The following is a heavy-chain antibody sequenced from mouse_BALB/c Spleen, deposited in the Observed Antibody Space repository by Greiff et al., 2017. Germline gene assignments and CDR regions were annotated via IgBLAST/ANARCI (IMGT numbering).Heavy chain of an antibody. J-gene: IGHJ2*01. CDR3: GRGDWDEDYFDY. CDR1: GFTFSSYA. V-gene: IGHV5-6-5*01. CDR2: ISSGGST. D-gene: IGHD4-1*01. Sequence: EVKLVESGGGLVKPGGSLKLSCAASGFTFSSYAMSWVRQTPEKRLEWVASISSGGSTYYPDSVKGRFTISRDKARNILYLQMSSLRSEDTAMYYCGRGDWDEDYFDYWGQGTTLTVSS.